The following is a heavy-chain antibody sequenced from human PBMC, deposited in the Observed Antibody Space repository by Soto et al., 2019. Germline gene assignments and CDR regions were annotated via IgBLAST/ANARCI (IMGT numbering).Heavy chain of an antibody. V-gene: IGHV1-69*13. D-gene: IGHD2-2*01. Sequence: SVKVSCKASGGTFSSYAISWVRQAPGQGLEWMGGIIPIFGTANYAQKFQGRVTITADESTSTAYMELSSLRPEDTAVYYCARGADIVVVPAAIHSIWFDPWGQGTLVTVSS. J-gene: IGHJ5*02. CDR3: ARGADIVVVPAAIHSIWFDP. CDR2: IIPIFGTA. CDR1: GGTFSSYA.